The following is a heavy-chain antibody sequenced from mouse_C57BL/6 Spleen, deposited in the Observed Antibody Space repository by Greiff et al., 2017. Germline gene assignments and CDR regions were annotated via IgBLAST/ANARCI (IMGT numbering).Heavy chain of an antibody. CDR1: GYAFSSSW. D-gene: IGHD1-1*01. J-gene: IGHJ2*01. CDR2: IYPGDGDT. CDR3: ASVGEYGSSYFDY. V-gene: IGHV1-82*01. Sequence: VQLQQSGPELVKPGASVKISCKASGYAFSSSWMNWVKQRPGKGLEWIGRIYPGDGDTNYNGKFKGKATLTADKSSSTAYMQLSSLTSEDSAVYFCASVGEYGSSYFDYWGQGTTLTVSS.